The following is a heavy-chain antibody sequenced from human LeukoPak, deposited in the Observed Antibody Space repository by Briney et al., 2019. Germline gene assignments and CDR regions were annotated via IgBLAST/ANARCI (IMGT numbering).Heavy chain of an antibody. D-gene: IGHD6-19*01. CDR2: IYYSGST. CDR1: GGSISSYY. Sequence: SETLSLTCTVSGGSISSYYWSWIRQPPGKGLEWIGYIYYSGSTNYNPSLKSRVTISVDTSKNQFSLKLSSVTAADTAVYYCARGFYSSGWSFDYWGQGTLVTVSS. CDR3: ARGFYSSGWSFDY. J-gene: IGHJ4*02. V-gene: IGHV4-59*01.